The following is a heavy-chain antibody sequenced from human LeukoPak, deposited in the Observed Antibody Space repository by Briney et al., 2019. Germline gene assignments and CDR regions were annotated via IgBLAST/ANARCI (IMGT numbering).Heavy chain of an antibody. CDR1: GYTFTSYY. CDR3: ARPSMVRGVFGYMDV. Sequence: GASVKVSCKASGYTFTSYYLHWVRQAPGQGLEWMGIINPTDGSTSYAQKFQGRVTMTRDTSISTAYMELSRLRSDDTAVYYCARPSMVRGVFGYMDVWGKGTTVTVSS. V-gene: IGHV1-46*01. CDR2: INPTDGST. J-gene: IGHJ6*03. D-gene: IGHD3-10*01.